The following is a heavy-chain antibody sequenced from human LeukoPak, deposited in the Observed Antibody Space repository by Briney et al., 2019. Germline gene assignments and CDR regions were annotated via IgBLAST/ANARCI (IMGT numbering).Heavy chain of an antibody. CDR1: GFTFSSYW. V-gene: IGHV3-7*01. CDR2: IKQDGSEK. CDR3: ARGLYSPKTAPFDY. Sequence: GGSLRLSCAASGFTFSSYWMSWVRQAPGKGLEWVANIKQDGSEKYYVDSVKGRFTISRDNAKNSLYLQMNSLRAEDTAVYYCARGLYSPKTAPFDYWGQGTLVTVSS. J-gene: IGHJ4*02. D-gene: IGHD5-18*01.